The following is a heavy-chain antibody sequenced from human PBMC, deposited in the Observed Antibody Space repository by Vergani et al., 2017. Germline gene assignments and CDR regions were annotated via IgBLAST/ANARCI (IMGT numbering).Heavy chain of an antibody. J-gene: IGHJ4*02. Sequence: EVQLVESGGGLVQPGGSLRLSCAASGFTFSSYWMSWVRQAPGKGLGWVANIKQDGSEKYYVDSVKGRFTITRDNAKNSLYLQMNSLSAEDTAVYYCAREAGSGGDAAGLWDYWGQGTLVTVSS. CDR3: AREAGSGGDAAGLWDY. CDR2: IKQDGSEK. D-gene: IGHD4-17*01. CDR1: GFTFSSYW. V-gene: IGHV3-7*01.